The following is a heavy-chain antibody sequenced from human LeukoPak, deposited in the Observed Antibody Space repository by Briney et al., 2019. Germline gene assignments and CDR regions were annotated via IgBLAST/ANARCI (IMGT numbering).Heavy chain of an antibody. D-gene: IGHD3-22*01. V-gene: IGHV1-46*01. CDR3: ARDYYDSSGYYYWSAFDI. CDR2: INPSGGST. J-gene: IGHJ3*02. Sequence: ASVKVSCKASGYTFTSYGNSWVRQAPGQGLEWMGIINPSGGSTSYAQKFQGRVTMTRDMSTSTVYMELSSLRSEDTAVYYCARDYYDSSGYYYWSAFDIWGQGTMVTVSS. CDR1: GYTFTSYG.